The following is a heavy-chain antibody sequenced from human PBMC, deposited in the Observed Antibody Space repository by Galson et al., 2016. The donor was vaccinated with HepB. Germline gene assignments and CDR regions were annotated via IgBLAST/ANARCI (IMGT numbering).Heavy chain of an antibody. CDR1: GFTFSSYA. CDR2: ITGSGSHT. J-gene: IGHJ4*02. V-gene: IGHV3-23*01. CDR3: ARSGGLGYGARFDY. D-gene: IGHD3-16*01. Sequence: SLRLSCAASGFTFSSYAMNWVRQAPGKGLGWVSTITGSGSHTYYADSVKGRFTISRDNSKNTLYLQMNTLRAEDTAVYYCARSGGLGYGARFDYWGQGTLVTVSS.